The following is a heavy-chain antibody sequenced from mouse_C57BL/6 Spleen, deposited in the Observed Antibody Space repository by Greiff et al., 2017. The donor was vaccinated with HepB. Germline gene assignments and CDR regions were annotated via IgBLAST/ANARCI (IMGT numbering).Heavy chain of an antibody. CDR2: IDPSDSYT. Sequence: QVQLKQPGAELVMPGASVKLSCKASGYTFTSYWMHWVKQRPGQGLEWIGEIDPSDSYTNYKQKFKGKSTLTVDKSSSTAYMQLSSLTSEDSAVYYCARSTVVAPDYWGQGTTLTVSS. CDR1: GYTFTSYW. CDR3: ARSTVVAPDY. V-gene: IGHV1-69*01. D-gene: IGHD1-1*01. J-gene: IGHJ2*01.